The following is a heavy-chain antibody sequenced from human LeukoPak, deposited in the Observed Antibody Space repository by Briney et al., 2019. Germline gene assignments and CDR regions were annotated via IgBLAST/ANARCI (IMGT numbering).Heavy chain of an antibody. Sequence: GASVKVSCEATSHISWVRQAPGQGLEWMGWIGSYEGDTYYAQKFQGRVTVTTDTSTNTAYMELRSLRADDTAVYYCARDFWNFYDSSGYYRDFDSWGQGTLVTVSS. CDR2: IGSYEGDT. D-gene: IGHD3-22*01. CDR3: ARDFWNFYDSSGYYRDFDS. CDR1: TSH. V-gene: IGHV1-18*01. J-gene: IGHJ5*01.